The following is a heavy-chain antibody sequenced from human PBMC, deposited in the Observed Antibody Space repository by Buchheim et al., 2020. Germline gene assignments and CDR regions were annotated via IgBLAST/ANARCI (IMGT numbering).Heavy chain of an antibody. V-gene: IGHV3-48*02. Sequence: EVQLVESGGGLVQPGGSLRLSCAASGFTFSTYSMNWVRQAPGKGLEWISYSSSTSSRIYYADSVKGRFTISRDNAENSLYLQMSGLRDEDTAVYYCARGHSFDRSGYWGFDYWGQGTL. CDR3: ARGHSFDRSGYWGFDY. D-gene: IGHD3-22*01. CDR1: GFTFSTYS. J-gene: IGHJ4*02. CDR2: SSSTSSRI.